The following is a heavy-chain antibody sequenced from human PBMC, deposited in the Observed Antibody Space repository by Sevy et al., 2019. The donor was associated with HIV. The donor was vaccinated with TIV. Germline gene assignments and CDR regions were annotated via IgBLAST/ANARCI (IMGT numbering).Heavy chain of an antibody. V-gene: IGHV3-23*01. CDR2: ISGSGGST. CDR1: GFTFSSYA. D-gene: IGHD3-22*01. Sequence: GGSLRLSCAASGFTFSSYAMSWVRQAPGKGLEWVSAISGSGGSTYYADSVKGRFTISRDNSKNTLYLQMNSLRAEDTAVYYCAKASSRADYDSAGVDYWGQGTLVTVSS. J-gene: IGHJ4*02. CDR3: AKASSRADYDSAGVDY.